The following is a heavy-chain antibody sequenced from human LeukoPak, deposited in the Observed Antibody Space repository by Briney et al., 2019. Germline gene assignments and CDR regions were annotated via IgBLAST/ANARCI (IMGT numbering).Heavy chain of an antibody. CDR3: ASITIFGVVISAGYYYYGMDV. Sequence: SVKVSCKASGGTFSSYAISWVRQAPGQGLEWMGGIIPIFGTANYAQKFQGRVTITADESTSTAYMELSSLRSEDTAVYYCASITIFGVVISAGYYYYGMDVWGQGTTVTVSS. CDR1: GGTFSSYA. J-gene: IGHJ6*02. V-gene: IGHV1-69*13. D-gene: IGHD3-3*01. CDR2: IIPIFGTA.